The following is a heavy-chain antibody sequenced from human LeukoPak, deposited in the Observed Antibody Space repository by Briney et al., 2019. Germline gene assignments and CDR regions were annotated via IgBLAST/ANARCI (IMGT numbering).Heavy chain of an antibody. D-gene: IGHD4-17*01. CDR2: VSHNGRTQ. V-gene: IGHV3-30*18. Sequence: GGSLRLSCAASGFTFSNYAMRWVRQAPGKGLEWVAFVSHNGRTQYYVDSVKGRFTISRDNSKNTLYLQMNSLRTEDTALYYCAKTSSDYGERFEHWGQGTLVTVSS. CDR1: GFTFSNYA. J-gene: IGHJ4*02. CDR3: AKTSSDYGERFEH.